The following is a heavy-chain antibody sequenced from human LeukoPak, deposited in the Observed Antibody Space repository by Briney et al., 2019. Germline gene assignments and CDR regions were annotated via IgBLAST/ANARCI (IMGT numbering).Heavy chain of an antibody. V-gene: IGHV3-21*01. Sequence: GGSLRLSCAASGFTLSSYSINWVRQAPGKGLEWVSSISSRSSDIYYADSVKGRFTISRDNAKNSLYPQMNSLRAEDTAVYYCARTYYYDSSGYFDYWGQGTLVTVSS. CDR2: ISSRSSDI. CDR3: ARTYYYDSSGYFDY. J-gene: IGHJ4*02. D-gene: IGHD3-22*01. CDR1: GFTLSSYS.